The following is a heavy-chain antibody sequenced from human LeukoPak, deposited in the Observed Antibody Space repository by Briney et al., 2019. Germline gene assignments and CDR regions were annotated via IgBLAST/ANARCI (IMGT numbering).Heavy chain of an antibody. CDR2: ILYDGSEE. D-gene: IGHD6-13*01. CDR1: GFAFNSYG. J-gene: IGHJ5*02. V-gene: IGHV3-33*01. Sequence: GRSLGLSCSASGFAFNSYGMHWVRQTPGKGLEWLAFILYDGSEEYYAGSVKGRFTISKDNSKNTVTLQMNSLRVDDTAAYYCARDRIAKAGWFDPWGKGTLVTVSS. CDR3: ARDRIAKAGWFDP.